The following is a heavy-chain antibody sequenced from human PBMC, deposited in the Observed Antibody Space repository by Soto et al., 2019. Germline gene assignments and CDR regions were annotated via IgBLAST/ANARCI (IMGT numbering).Heavy chain of an antibody. CDR2: IIPIFGTA. CDR3: ASVETQRYYYGMDV. J-gene: IGHJ6*02. CDR1: GGTFSSYA. V-gene: IGHV1-69*13. D-gene: IGHD2-15*01. Sequence: SVKVSCKASGGTFSSYAISWVRQAPGQGLEWMGGIIPIFGTADYAQKYQGRDTITADESTSTAYMELSSLRSEDTAVFYCASVETQRYYYGMDVWGQGTTVTVSS.